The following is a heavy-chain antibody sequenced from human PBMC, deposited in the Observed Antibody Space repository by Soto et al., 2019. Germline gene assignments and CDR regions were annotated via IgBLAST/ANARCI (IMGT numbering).Heavy chain of an antibody. D-gene: IGHD6-13*01. V-gene: IGHV4-59*01. CDR2: IYYSGST. J-gene: IGHJ6*02. CDR1: GGSISSYY. Sequence: SETLSLTCTVSGGSISSYYWSWVRQPPGKGLEWIGYIYYSGSTNYNPSLKSRVTISVDTSKNQFSLKLSSVTAADTAVYYCARENSRGAAAADGYGMDVWGQGTTVTVSS. CDR3: ARENSRGAAAADGYGMDV.